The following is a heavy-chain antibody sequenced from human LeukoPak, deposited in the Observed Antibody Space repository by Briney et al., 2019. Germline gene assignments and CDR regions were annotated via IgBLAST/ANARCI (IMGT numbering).Heavy chain of an antibody. V-gene: IGHV5-51*01. CDR2: IYPGDSDT. D-gene: IGHD5-18*01. CDR1: GYSFTNYW. J-gene: IGHJ4*02. Sequence: GESLKISCQGSGYSFTNYWIAWVRLMPGKGLEWMGIIYPGDSDTRCSPSFQGQVTISADKSISTAYLQWSSLKASDTAMYYCARRGYNYDYGFDFWGQGTLVTVSS. CDR3: ARRGYNYDYGFDF.